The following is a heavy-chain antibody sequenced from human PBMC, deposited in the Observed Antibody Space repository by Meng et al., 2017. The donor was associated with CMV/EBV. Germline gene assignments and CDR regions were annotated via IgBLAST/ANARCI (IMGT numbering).Heavy chain of an antibody. J-gene: IGHJ4*02. V-gene: IGHV3-48*04. Sequence: GESLKISCAASGFTFSSYSMNWVRQAPGKGLEWVSYISSSSSTIYYADSVKGRFTISRDNAKNSLYLQMNSLRAEDTAVHYCARGRPILPRLVGYSYGFTAYYFDYWGQGTLVTVSS. CDR1: GFTFSSYS. D-gene: IGHD5-18*01. CDR2: ISSSSSTI. CDR3: ARGRPILPRLVGYSYGFTAYYFDY.